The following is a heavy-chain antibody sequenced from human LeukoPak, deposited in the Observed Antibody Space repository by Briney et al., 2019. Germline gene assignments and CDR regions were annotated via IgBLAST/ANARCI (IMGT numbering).Heavy chain of an antibody. Sequence: ASVKVSCKASGYTCTSYDINWVRQATGQGLEGMGWMNPNSGNTGYAQKFQGRVTMTRNTSISTAYMELSSLRSEDTAVYYCARVGSALWFGELLYYYYGMDVWGQGTTVTVSS. CDR2: MNPNSGNT. CDR1: GYTCTSYD. V-gene: IGHV1-8*01. J-gene: IGHJ6*02. D-gene: IGHD3-10*01. CDR3: ARVGSALWFGELLYYYYGMDV.